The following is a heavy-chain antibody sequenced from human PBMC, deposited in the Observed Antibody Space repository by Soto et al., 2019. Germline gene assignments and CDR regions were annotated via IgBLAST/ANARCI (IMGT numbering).Heavy chain of an antibody. D-gene: IGHD3-22*01. CDR1: GFTFSDYY. V-gene: IGHV3-11*01. J-gene: IGHJ5*02. Sequence: PGGSLRLSCAASGFTFSDYYMSWIRQAPGKGLEWVSYISSGGTTIYYADSVKGRFTISRDDAKNSLFLQMNSLRPEDTAVYFCATKEGGYYFQFDPWGQGTLVTVSS. CDR2: ISSGGTTI. CDR3: ATKEGGYYFQFDP.